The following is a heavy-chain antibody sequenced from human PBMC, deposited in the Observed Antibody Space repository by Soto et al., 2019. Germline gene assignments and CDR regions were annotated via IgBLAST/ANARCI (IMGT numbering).Heavy chain of an antibody. CDR1: GYTFTGYY. J-gene: IGHJ5*02. CDR2: INPLSGGT. CDR3: TRGHANGIMGGGWFDP. D-gene: IGHD2-8*01. V-gene: IGHV1-2*02. Sequence: QVQLVQSGAEVKKPGASVKVSCKASGYTFTGYYIHWVRQAPGQGLECLGWINPLSGGTDYAQKFQGRVAMTSDTSMSTAYMELTSLRSDDTAVYYCTRGHANGIMGGGWFDPWGHGTLVTVSP.